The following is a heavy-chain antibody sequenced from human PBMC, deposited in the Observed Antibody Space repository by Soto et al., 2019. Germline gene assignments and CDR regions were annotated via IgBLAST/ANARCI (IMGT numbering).Heavy chain of an antibody. CDR3: ARGGEDYGYYFGYFDY. J-gene: IGHJ4*02. V-gene: IGHV3-66*01. CDR2: IYSGGST. Sequence: EVQLVESGGGLVQPGGSLRLSCAASGFTVSSNYMSWVRQAPGKGLEWVSVIYSGGSTYYADSVKGRFTISRDNSKTTLYLKMNSLGVEDTVVYYWARGGEDYGYYFGYFDYWGQGTLVTVSS. CDR1: GFTVSSNY. D-gene: IGHD4-17*01.